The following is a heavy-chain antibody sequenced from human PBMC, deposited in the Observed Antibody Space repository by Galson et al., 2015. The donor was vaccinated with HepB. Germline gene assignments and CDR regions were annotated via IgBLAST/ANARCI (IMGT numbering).Heavy chain of an antibody. V-gene: IGHV1-18*04. CDR3: ARVWSRARAFDI. CDR2: ISAYNGNT. J-gene: IGHJ3*02. CDR1: GYTFTSYG. D-gene: IGHD3-3*01. Sequence: SVKVSCKASGYTFTSYGISWVRQAPGQGLEWMGWISAYNGNTNYAQKLQGRVTMTTDTSTSTVYMELSSLRSEDTAVYYCARVWSRARAFDIWGQGTMVTVSS.